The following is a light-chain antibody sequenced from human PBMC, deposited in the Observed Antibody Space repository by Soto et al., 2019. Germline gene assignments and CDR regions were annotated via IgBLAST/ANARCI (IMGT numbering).Light chain of an antibody. CDR3: QQYGRSPLMYT. CDR2: GAS. CDR1: QSITSNF. Sequence: EIVLTQSPGTLSLSPGERATLSCRASQSITSNFLAWYQQKPGQAPRLLIYGASTRAAGVPDRFSGSGSGPDFTLTIPRLGPGDFAVYYCQQYGRSPLMYTFGQGTKLGVK. J-gene: IGKJ2*01. V-gene: IGKV3-20*01.